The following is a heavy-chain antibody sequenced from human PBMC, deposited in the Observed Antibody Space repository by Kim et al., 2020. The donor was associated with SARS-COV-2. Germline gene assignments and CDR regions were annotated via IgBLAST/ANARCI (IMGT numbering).Heavy chain of an antibody. CDR2: T. Sequence: TGYADCVKGRFTVSRGNAKNTLYLQMNSLRAEDTAVYFCARSPSGPGGYWGQGTLVTVSS. J-gene: IGHJ4*02. V-gene: IGHV3-74*01. CDR3: ARSPSGPGGY.